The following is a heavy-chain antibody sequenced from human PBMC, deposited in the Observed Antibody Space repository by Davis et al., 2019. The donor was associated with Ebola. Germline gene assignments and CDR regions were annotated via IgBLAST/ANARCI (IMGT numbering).Heavy chain of an antibody. Sequence: GESLKISCAASGFTVSSNYMSWVRQASGKGLEWVGRIRSKANSYATAYAASVKGRFTISRDDSKNTAYLQMNSLKTEDTAVYYCTRLYGNGWTGVDYWGQGTLVTVSS. CDR1: GFTVSSNY. D-gene: IGHD6-19*01. V-gene: IGHV3-73*01. CDR3: TRLYGNGWTGVDY. J-gene: IGHJ4*02. CDR2: IRSKANSYAT.